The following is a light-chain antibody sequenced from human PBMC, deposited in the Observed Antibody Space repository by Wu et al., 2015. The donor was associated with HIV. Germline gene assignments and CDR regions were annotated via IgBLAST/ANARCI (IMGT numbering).Light chain of an antibody. CDR3: QQYNNWPXA. V-gene: IGKV3-15*01. Sequence: EIVMTQSPATLSVSAGERATLSCRASQSVSSNLAWYQQKPGQAPRLLIYGASTRATGVPARFSGSGSGTEFTLTITSMQSEDFAVYYCQQYNNWPXAFGQGTRLEIK. CDR1: QSVSSN. CDR2: GAS. J-gene: IGKJ5*01.